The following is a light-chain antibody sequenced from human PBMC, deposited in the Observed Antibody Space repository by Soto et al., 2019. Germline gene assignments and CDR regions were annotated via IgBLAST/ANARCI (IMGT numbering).Light chain of an antibody. CDR3: QHYNNWLGT. Sequence: EIVVTQSPAILSVSPGERVTLSCRASQNVVTNLAWYQQRLCQAPRLLIYGASASATGVPARFSGSGSGTEFFLTISSLQSEDFAVYYCQHYNNWLGTFGGGTKVEIK. CDR2: GAS. J-gene: IGKJ4*01. V-gene: IGKV3-15*01. CDR1: QNVVTN.